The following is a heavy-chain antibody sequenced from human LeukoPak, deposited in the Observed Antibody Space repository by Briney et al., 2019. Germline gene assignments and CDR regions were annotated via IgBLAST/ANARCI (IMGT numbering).Heavy chain of an antibody. CDR2: IYYNGSS. D-gene: IGHD3-10*01. CDR1: GGSISSSSYY. CDR3: ARRHYYGSGRYNWLDP. J-gene: IGHJ5*02. Sequence: SETLSLTCTVSGGSISSSSYYCGWIRQPPGKGLEWIGGIYYNGSSNYNPSLKSRVTISVDTSKDQVSLKLHSVTAADTAVYYCARRHYYGSGRYNWLDPWGQGTLVTVSS. V-gene: IGHV4-39*01.